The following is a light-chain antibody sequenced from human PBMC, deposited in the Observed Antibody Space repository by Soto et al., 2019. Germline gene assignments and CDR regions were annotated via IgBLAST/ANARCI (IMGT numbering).Light chain of an antibody. CDR2: DAS. Sequence: VLTQSPATLSLSPGERATLSCRASQSVSSYLAWYQQKPGQAPRLLIYDASNRATGIPARFSGSGSGTDFTLTISSLEPEDFAVYYCQQRSNWPPLRAFGQGTKVDIK. CDR3: QQRSNWPPLRA. J-gene: IGKJ1*01. CDR1: QSVSSY. V-gene: IGKV3-11*01.